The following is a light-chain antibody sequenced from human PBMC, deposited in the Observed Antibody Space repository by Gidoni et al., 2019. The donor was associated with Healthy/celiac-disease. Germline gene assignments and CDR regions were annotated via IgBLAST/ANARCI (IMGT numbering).Light chain of an antibody. CDR3: QQLNSYPRIT. J-gene: IGKJ5*01. Sequence: DIQLTQSPSFLSASVGDRVTITCRASQVTSSYLAWYQQQPGKAPKLLIYAASTLQIGVPSRFSGSGSGTEFTRTISSLQPEDFATYYCQQLNSYPRITFGQGTRLEIK. CDR2: AAS. V-gene: IGKV1-9*01. CDR1: QVTSSY.